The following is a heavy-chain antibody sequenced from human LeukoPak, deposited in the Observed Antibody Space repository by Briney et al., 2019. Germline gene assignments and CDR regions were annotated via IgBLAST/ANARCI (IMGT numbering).Heavy chain of an antibody. CDR3: ATPTSTGGLC. CDR1: GYSISSGYY. Sequence: ASETLSLTCAVSGYSISSGYYWGWIRQPPGKGLEWIGSIYHSGSTYYSPSLKSRVTISVDTSKNQFSLKLSSVTAADTAVYYCATPTSTGGLCWGQGTLVTVSS. J-gene: IGHJ4*02. V-gene: IGHV4-38-2*01. CDR2: IYHSGST. D-gene: IGHD4-17*01.